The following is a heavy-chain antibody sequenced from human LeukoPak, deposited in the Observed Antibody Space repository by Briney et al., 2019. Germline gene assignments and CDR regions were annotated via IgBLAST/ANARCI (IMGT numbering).Heavy chain of an antibody. CDR2: ISSSSSYI. CDR1: GFTFSSYE. D-gene: IGHD6-19*01. V-gene: IGHV3-21*01. Sequence: GGSLRLSCAASGFTFSSYEMNWVRQAPGKGLEWVSSISSSSSYIYYADSVKGRFTISRDNSKNTLYLQMNSLRAEDTAVYYCAKDGWLGFDYWGQGTLVTVSS. CDR3: AKDGWLGFDY. J-gene: IGHJ4*02.